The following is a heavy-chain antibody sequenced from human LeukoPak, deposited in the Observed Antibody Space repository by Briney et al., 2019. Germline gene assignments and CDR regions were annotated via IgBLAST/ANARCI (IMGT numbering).Heavy chain of an antibody. CDR1: GGSISSDY. CDR3: VRVSVVYGMDV. J-gene: IGHJ6*02. CDR2: MYYTGST. Sequence: SETLSLTCSVSGGSISSDYWGWVRQPPGKGLEWIGYMYYTGSTNYNPSLKRRVTISLATSKKQFSLKLSSVTASDTAVYYCVRVSVVYGMDVWGRGTLVTVSS. V-gene: IGHV4-59*01.